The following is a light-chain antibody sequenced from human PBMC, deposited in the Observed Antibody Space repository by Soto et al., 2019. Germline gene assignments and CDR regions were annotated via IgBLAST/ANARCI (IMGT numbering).Light chain of an antibody. CDR3: SSYTSSTTLVV. Sequence: QSALTQPAPVSGSPGQSITISCTGSSSDVGYHNYVSWYQHHPGKAPKLLIYEVSNRPSGVSNRFSGSKSRNTASLTISGLQPEDEADYYCSSYTSSTTLVVFGGGTKLTVL. V-gene: IGLV2-14*01. CDR1: SSDVGYHNY. J-gene: IGLJ3*02. CDR2: EVS.